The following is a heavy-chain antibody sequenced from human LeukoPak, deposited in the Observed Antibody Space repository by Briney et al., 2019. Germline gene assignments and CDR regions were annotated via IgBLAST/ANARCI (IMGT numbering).Heavy chain of an antibody. CDR1: GGSISSSSYY. CDR2: IYYSGST. D-gene: IGHD6-6*01. V-gene: IGHV4-39*07. J-gene: IGHJ4*02. CDR3: ARDLIAARPTFDY. Sequence: SETLSLTCTVSGGSISSSSYYWGWIRQPPGKGLEWIGSIYYSGSTYYNLSLKSRVTISVDTSKNQFSLKLSSVTAADTAVYYCARDLIAARPTFDYWGQGTLVTVSS.